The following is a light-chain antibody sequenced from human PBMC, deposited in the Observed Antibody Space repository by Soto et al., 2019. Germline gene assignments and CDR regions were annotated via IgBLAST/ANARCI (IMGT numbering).Light chain of an antibody. Sequence: TQSPSSLSACVGDRLTITCRASQGISDYLAWYQQKPGQAPRLLIYGASSRATGIPDRFSGSGSGTDFTLTISTLEPEDFAVYYCQQYGSSPLTFGGGTKVDIK. CDR3: QQYGSSPLT. CDR1: QGISDY. J-gene: IGKJ4*01. V-gene: IGKV3-20*01. CDR2: GAS.